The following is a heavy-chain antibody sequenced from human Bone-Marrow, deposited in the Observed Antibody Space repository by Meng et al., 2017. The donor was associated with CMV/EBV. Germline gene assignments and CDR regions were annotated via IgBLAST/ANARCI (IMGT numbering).Heavy chain of an antibody. V-gene: IGHV1-2*02. CDR2: INPNNGAT. Sequence: ASVKVSCKASGFTFLGHSLHWVRQAPGQGLEWLGWINPNNGATYYAQKFQGRVTMTRDTSITTAYMELSALRFGDTAVYYCVRDVAIVGGAGDSWGWGTLATASS. CDR3: VRDVAIVGGAGDS. D-gene: IGHD2-15*01. CDR1: GFTFLGHS. J-gene: IGHJ4*02.